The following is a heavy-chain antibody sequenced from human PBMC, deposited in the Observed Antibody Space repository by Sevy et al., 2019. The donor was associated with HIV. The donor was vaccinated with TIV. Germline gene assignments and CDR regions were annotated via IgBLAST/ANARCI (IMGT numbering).Heavy chain of an antibody. D-gene: IGHD2-8*01. CDR1: GFTFSSYG. CDR3: ARDTYCTNGVCYPRGHYYGMDV. V-gene: IGHV3-33*01. Sequence: GGSLRLSCAASGFTFSSYGMHWVRQAPGKGLEWVAVIWYDGSNKNYADSVKGRFTISRDNSKNTMYLQMNSLRAEDTAVYYCARDTYCTNGVCYPRGHYYGMDVWGQGTTVTVSS. CDR2: IWYDGSNK. J-gene: IGHJ6*02.